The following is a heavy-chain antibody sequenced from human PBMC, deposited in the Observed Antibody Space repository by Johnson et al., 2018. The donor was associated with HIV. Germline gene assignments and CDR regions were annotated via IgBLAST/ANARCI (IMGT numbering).Heavy chain of an antibody. CDR1: GFTFSSYA. J-gene: IGHJ3*02. V-gene: IGHV3-64*01. CDR3: ARRVQYYPYGDAFDI. D-gene: IGHD3-10*01. CDR2: INTNGNST. Sequence: VQLVESGGGVVQPGRSLRLSCAASGFTFSSYAMHWVRQAPGRGLEHVSGINTNGNSTHYANSVKGRFTISRDNSKNTLYLQMGSLRAEDMAVYYCARRVQYYPYGDAFDIWGQGTMVTVSP.